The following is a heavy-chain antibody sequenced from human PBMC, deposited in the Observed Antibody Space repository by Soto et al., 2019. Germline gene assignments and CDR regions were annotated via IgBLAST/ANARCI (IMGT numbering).Heavy chain of an antibody. Sequence: GASVKVSCKASGYTLTSYDINSARQATGQGLEWMGWMNPNSGNTGYAQKFQGRVTMTRNTSISTAYMELSSLRSEDTAVYYCAVLSGSYYNAIDYRGQGTLVTVSS. CDR1: GYTLTSYD. D-gene: IGHD3-10*01. CDR3: AVLSGSYYNAIDY. CDR2: MNPNSGNT. J-gene: IGHJ4*02. V-gene: IGHV1-8*01.